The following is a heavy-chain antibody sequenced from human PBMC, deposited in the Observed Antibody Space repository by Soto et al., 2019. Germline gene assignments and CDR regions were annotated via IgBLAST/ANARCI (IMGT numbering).Heavy chain of an antibody. Sequence: ASVKVSCKASGYKFTTYFIHWVRQAPGQGLEWMGMIHPSGDTGYGQKFRGRVTMTIDTSTTTAYMELRNLTSENTAIYFSVRGYCTTTPCSGDFQHWGQGTLVTVS. V-gene: IGHV1-46*01. D-gene: IGHD2-8*01. J-gene: IGHJ1*01. CDR3: VRGYCTTTPCSGDFQH. CDR2: IHPSGDT. CDR1: GYKFTTYF.